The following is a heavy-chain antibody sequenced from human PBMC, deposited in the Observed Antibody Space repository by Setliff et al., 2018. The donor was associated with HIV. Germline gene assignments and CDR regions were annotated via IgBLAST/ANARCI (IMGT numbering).Heavy chain of an antibody. CDR1: GGTFSSYD. D-gene: IGHD3-22*01. Sequence: ASVKVSCKASGGTFSSYDISWGRQAPGQGLEWMGGIIPIFGTANYAQKFQGRVTITADESTSTAYMELSSLRSEDTAVYYCSATYYYDSSGLHGFDYWGQGTLVTVSS. J-gene: IGHJ4*02. V-gene: IGHV1-69*13. CDR2: IIPIFGTA. CDR3: SATYYYDSSGLHGFDY.